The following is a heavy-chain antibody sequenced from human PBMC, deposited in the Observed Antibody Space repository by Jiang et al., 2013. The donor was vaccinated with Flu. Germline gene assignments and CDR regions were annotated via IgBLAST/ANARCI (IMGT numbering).Heavy chain of an antibody. V-gene: IGHV5-51*01. D-gene: IGHD3-22*01. CDR2: IYPGDSDT. CDR3: AGGTERYYDSSGYYYTAFDI. CDR1: GYSFTSYW. Sequence: GYSFTSYWIGWVRQMPGKGLEWMGIIYPGDSDTRYSPSFQGQVTISADKSISTAYLQWSSLKASDTAMYYCAGGTERYYDSSGYYYTAFDIWGQGTMVTVSS. J-gene: IGHJ3*02.